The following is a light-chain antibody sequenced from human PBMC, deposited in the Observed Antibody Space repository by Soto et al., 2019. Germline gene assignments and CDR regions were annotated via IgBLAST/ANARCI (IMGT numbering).Light chain of an antibody. CDR3: LLYYAGAQPHWG. CDR1: TGAVPSDFY. CDR2: STS. V-gene: IGLV7-43*01. Sequence: QPVVTQEPSLTVSPGGRVTLTCDSSTGAVPSDFYPNWFQQKPGQAPRALIYSTSHKHSWTPARFSGSLLGGKAALTLSGVQAEDEADYYCLLYYAGAQPHWGFGGGTKVNVL. J-gene: IGLJ3*02.